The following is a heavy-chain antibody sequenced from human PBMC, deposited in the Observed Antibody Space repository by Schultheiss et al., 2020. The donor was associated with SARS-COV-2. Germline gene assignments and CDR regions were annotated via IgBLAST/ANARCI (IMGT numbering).Heavy chain of an antibody. D-gene: IGHD6-13*01. J-gene: IGHJ4*02. CDR1: GFTFSSYG. CDR2: IWYDGSNK. CDR3: ARDIAAAGPFDY. Sequence: GSLRLSCAASGFTFSSYGMHWVRQAPGKGLEWVAVIWYDGSNKYYADSVKGRFTISRDNSKNTLYLQMNSLRAEDTAVYYCARDIAAAGPFDYWGQGTLVTVSS. V-gene: IGHV3-33*01.